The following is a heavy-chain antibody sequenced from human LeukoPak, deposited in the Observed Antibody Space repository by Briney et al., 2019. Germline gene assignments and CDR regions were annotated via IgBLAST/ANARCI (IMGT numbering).Heavy chain of an antibody. V-gene: IGHV4-59*01. D-gene: IGHD2-2*01. CDR3: AWVVVGQYRY. CDR1: VCCISRYC. CDR2: IYYSGCT. Sequence: SETLSLTCLVCVCCISRYCWCWIRQPPGKALEWLGYIYYSGCTNYNPSLKSRLTISVDTSKNQFSLKLRSVTAADTAVYYCAWVVVGQYRYWGQGTLVTVSS. J-gene: IGHJ4*02.